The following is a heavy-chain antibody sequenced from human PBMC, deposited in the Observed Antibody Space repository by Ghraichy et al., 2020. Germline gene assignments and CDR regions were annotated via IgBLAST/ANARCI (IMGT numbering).Heavy chain of an antibody. Sequence: GGSLRLSCAASGFTFRSYAMSWVRQAPGKGLEWVSAVSGSAGSTYYADSVKGRFTISRDNSKNTLYLQMNSLRAEDTAIYYCAKGKWFGEFFPGGISFDSWGQGTLVTVSS. V-gene: IGHV3-23*01. D-gene: IGHD3-10*01. CDR1: GFTFRSYA. CDR2: VSGSAGST. CDR3: AKGKWFGEFFPGGISFDS. J-gene: IGHJ4*02.